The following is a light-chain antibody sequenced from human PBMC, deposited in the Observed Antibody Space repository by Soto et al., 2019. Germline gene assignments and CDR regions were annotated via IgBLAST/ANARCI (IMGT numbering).Light chain of an antibody. CDR2: EVS. CDR3: SSFTGTTTWV. CDR1: SNDIGGFNY. J-gene: IGLJ3*02. Sequence: QSALTQPASVSGSPGQSITMCCTGTSNDIGGFNYVSWYQQHPGKAPKLIIYEVSNRPSGISNRFSGSKSANTASLTISGLQAEDEAEYYCSSFTGTTTWVFGGGTKLTVL. V-gene: IGLV2-14*01.